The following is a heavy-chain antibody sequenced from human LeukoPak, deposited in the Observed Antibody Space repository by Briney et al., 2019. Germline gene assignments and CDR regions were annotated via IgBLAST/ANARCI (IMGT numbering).Heavy chain of an antibody. CDR1: GFTFSSYW. D-gene: IGHD6-19*01. CDR2: IKSDGSST. CDR3: ARATLGYSSGWYDN. V-gene: IGHV3-74*01. Sequence: GGSLRLSCAASGFTFSSYWMHWVRQAPGNGLVWVSRIKSDGSSTTYADSVKGRFTISRDNAKNTLYLQMNSLRAEDTAVYYCARATLGYSSGWYDNWGQGTLVTVSS. J-gene: IGHJ5*02.